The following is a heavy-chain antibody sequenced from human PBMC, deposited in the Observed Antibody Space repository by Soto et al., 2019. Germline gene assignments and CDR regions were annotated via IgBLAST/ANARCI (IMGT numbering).Heavy chain of an antibody. CDR3: ARLAAGEQWLVKSYYYYGMDV. V-gene: IGHV6-1*01. CDR2: TYYRSKWYN. D-gene: IGHD6-19*01. CDR1: GDSVSSNSAA. J-gene: IGHJ6*02. Sequence: KQSQTLSLTCAISGDSVSSNSAAWNWIRQSPSRGLEWLGRTYYRSKWYNDYAVSVKSRITINPDTSKNQFSLQLNSVTPEDTAVYYCARLAAGEQWLVKSYYYYGMDVWGQGTTVTVSS.